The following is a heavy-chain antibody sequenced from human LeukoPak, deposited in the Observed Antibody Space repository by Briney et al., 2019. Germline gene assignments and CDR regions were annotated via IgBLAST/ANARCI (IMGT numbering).Heavy chain of an antibody. J-gene: IGHJ4*02. D-gene: IGHD3-10*01. Sequence: EASETLSLTCTVSGGSISSSSYYWGWIRQPPGKGLEWIGSIYYSGSTYYNPSLKSRVTISVDTSKNQFSLKLSSVTAADTAVYYCARVQYTSGSYYFDYWGQGTLVTVSS. CDR2: IYYSGST. V-gene: IGHV4-39*01. CDR3: ARVQYTSGSYYFDY. CDR1: GGSISSSSYY.